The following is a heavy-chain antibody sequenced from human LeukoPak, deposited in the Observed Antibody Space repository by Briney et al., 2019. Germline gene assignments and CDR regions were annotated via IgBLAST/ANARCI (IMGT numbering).Heavy chain of an antibody. J-gene: IGHJ6*02. Sequence: PGGSLRLSCAASGFTFSSYGMHWVRQAPGKGLEWVAVISYDGSNKYYADSVKGRFTISRDNSKNTLYLQMNSLRAEDTAVYYCAKVSSLYSRYYYYGMDVWGQGTTVTVSS. V-gene: IGHV3-30*18. CDR2: ISYDGSNK. D-gene: IGHD4-11*01. CDR3: AKVSSLYSRYYYYGMDV. CDR1: GFTFSSYG.